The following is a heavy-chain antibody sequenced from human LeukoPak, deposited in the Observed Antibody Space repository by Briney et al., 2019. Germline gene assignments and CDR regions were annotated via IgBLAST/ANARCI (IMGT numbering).Heavy chain of an antibody. CDR3: ANDADSSVWSFDY. D-gene: IGHD6-19*01. J-gene: IGHJ4*02. Sequence: GGSLRLSCAASGFTFGSYAMNWVRQAPGKGLEWVSGISGSGASTYYADSVKGRFTISRDSSRNTLYLQMNSLRVEDTAVYYCANDADSSVWSFDYWGQGTLVTVSS. V-gene: IGHV3-23*01. CDR2: ISGSGAST. CDR1: GFTFGSYA.